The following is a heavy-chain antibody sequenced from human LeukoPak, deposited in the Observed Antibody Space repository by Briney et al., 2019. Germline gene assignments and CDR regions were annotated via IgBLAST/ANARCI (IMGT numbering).Heavy chain of an antibody. D-gene: IGHD4-17*01. CDR3: ARDPDYGDYLSFDY. J-gene: IGHJ4*02. CDR1: GFTFSSYW. Sequence: GGSLRLSCAASGFTFSSYWMSWVRQAPGKGLEWVANIKQDGSEKYYVDSVKGRFTISRDKAKNSLYLQMNSLRAEDTAVYYCARDPDYGDYLSFDYCNQRTLATVPS. V-gene: IGHV3-7*01. CDR2: IKQDGSEK.